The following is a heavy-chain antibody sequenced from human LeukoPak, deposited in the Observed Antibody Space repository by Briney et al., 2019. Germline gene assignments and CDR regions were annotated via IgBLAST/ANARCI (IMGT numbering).Heavy chain of an antibody. CDR2: ISSSGNTI. J-gene: IGHJ3*02. CDR1: GFTFSSTW. V-gene: IGHV3-48*04. CDR3: ARDRWTSHAVAGTEDAFDI. Sequence: PGGSLRLSCAASGFTFSSTWMSWVRQAPGKGLEWVSYISSSGNTISYADSVKGRFTISRDNAKNSLYLQMNSLRAEDTAVYFCARDRWTSHAVAGTEDAFDIWGQGTMVTVSS. D-gene: IGHD6-19*01.